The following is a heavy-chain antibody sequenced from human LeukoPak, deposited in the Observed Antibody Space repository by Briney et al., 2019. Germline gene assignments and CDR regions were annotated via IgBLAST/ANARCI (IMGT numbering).Heavy chain of an antibody. D-gene: IGHD2-15*01. CDR3: ATLAFCSGGSCYEFDY. Sequence: GGSLRLSCAASGFTFTTYGMHWVRQAPGRGLEWVAFIRYEGSQKYYADSVQGRFTISRDNSKKTLYPLMNSLRAEDTAVCYCATLAFCSGGSCYEFDYWGQGTLVTVSS. J-gene: IGHJ4*02. CDR2: IRYEGSQK. V-gene: IGHV3-30*02. CDR1: GFTFTTYG.